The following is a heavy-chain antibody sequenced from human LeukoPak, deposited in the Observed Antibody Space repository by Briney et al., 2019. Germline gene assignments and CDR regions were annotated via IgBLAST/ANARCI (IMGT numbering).Heavy chain of an antibody. V-gene: IGHV3-23*01. CDR3: AKARTKYYDSSGYYGGNWFDP. CDR1: GFTVSSNY. Sequence: GGSLRLSCAASGFTVSSNYMSWVRQAPGKGLEWVSAISGSGGSTYYADSVKGRFTISRDNSKNTLYLQMNSLRAEDTAVYYCAKARTKYYDSSGYYGGNWFDPWGQGTLVTVSS. D-gene: IGHD3-22*01. J-gene: IGHJ5*02. CDR2: ISGSGGST.